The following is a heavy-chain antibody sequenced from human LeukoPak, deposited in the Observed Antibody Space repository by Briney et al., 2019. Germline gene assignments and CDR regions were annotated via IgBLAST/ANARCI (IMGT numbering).Heavy chain of an antibody. D-gene: IGHD3-10*01. CDR3: ARAESRRSSGTHLNWFDP. J-gene: IGHJ5*02. V-gene: IGHV5-51*01. CDR1: GYSFTSYW. Sequence: KVSCKASGYSFTSYWIGWVRQMPGKGLEWMGIIYPGDSDTRYSPSFQGQVTISADKSISTAYLQWSSLKASDTAMYYCARAESRRSSGTHLNWFDPWGQGTLVTVSS. CDR2: IYPGDSDT.